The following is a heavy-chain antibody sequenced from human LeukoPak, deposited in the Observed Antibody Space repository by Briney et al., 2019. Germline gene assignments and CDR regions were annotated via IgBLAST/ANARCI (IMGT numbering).Heavy chain of an antibody. Sequence: PSGTLSLTCAVSGDSLNTNTWWSWVRQPPGKGLQWTGEIFHSGSTNYHPSLESRLTISMDKTKNTFSLRLTSVTAADTAVYYCARETGQWLAPDYWGQGTLVTVSS. CDR3: ARETGQWLAPDY. CDR1: GDSLNTNTW. D-gene: IGHD6-19*01. J-gene: IGHJ4*02. CDR2: IFHSGST. V-gene: IGHV4-4*02.